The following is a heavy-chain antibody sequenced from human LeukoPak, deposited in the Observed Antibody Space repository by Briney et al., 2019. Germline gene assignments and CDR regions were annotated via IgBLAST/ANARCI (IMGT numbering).Heavy chain of an antibody. CDR2: IIPIFGTA. D-gene: IGHD1-26*01. Sequence: AASVKVSCKASGGTFSSYAISWVRQAPGQGLEWMGGIIPIFGTANYAQKFQGRVTITTDESTSTAYVELSSLRSEDTAVYYCARMDLGATALDYWGQGTLVTVSS. CDR1: GGTFSSYA. V-gene: IGHV1-69*05. J-gene: IGHJ4*02. CDR3: ARMDLGATALDY.